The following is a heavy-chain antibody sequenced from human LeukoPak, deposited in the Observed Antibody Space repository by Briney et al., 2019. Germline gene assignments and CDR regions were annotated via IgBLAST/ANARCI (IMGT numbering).Heavy chain of an antibody. CDR2: IKQDGSEK. CDR3: ARVPIVVVPAAPWNYFDY. J-gene: IGHJ4*02. CDR1: GFTFSRSW. D-gene: IGHD2-2*01. Sequence: FTCAASGFTFSRSWMHWVCQDPEKGLEWVANIKQDGSEKYYVDSVKGRFTISRDNAKNSLYLQMNSLRAEDTAVYYCARVPIVVVPAAPWNYFDYWGQGTLVTVSS. V-gene: IGHV3-7*01.